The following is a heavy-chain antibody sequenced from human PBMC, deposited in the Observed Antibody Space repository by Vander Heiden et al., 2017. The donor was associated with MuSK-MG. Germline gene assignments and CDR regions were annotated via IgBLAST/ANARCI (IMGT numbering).Heavy chain of an antibody. D-gene: IGHD4-17*01. CDR1: GGSFSGYY. J-gene: IGHJ4*02. Sequence: QVQLQQWGAGLLKPSETLSLTCAVYGGSFSGYYWSWIRQPPGKGLEWIGEINNSGSTNDNPSLKSRVTISVDTSKNQFSLKVRSVTAADTAVYYGARVNYGDFDYWGQGTLVTVSS. V-gene: IGHV4-34*01. CDR3: ARVNYGDFDY. CDR2: INNSGST.